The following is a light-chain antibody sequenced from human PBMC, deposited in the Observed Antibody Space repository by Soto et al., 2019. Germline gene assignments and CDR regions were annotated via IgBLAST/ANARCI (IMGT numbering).Light chain of an antibody. CDR3: SSYTTSSTLLDV. J-gene: IGLJ1*01. Sequence: QSALTQPASVSGSPGQSITLSCTGTSGDVGGYNSVSWYQQHPGKAPKLMIYEVSNRPSGVSNRFSGSKSGNTASLTISGLQAEDEADYDCSSYTTSSTLLDVFGTGTKLTVL. CDR1: SGDVGGYNS. CDR2: EVS. V-gene: IGLV2-14*01.